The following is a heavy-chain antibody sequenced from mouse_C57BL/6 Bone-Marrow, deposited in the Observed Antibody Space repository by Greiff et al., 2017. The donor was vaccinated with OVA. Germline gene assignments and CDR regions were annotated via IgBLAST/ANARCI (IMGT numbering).Heavy chain of an antibody. CDR2: IHPNSGST. J-gene: IGHJ2*01. CDR3: ARAIYYDYDVDY. Sequence: QVQLQQSGAELVKPGASVKLSCKASGYTFTSYWMHWVKQRPGQGLEWIGMIHPNSGSTNYNEKFKSKATLTVDKSSSTAYMQLSSLTSEDSAVYYCARAIYYDYDVDYWGQGTTLTVSS. V-gene: IGHV1-64*01. D-gene: IGHD2-4*01. CDR1: GYTFTSYW.